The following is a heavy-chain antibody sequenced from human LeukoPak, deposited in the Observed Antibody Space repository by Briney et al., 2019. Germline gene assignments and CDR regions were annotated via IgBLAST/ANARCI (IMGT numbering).Heavy chain of an antibody. CDR3: AGDQWVEVGTSFDY. J-gene: IGHJ4*02. V-gene: IGHV3-30*04. CDR2: ISYDGSNK. D-gene: IGHD1-26*01. CDR1: GFTFSSYA. Sequence: PGGSLRLSCAASGFTFSSYAMHWVRQAPGKGLEWVAVISYDGSNKYYADSVKGRFTISRDNSKNTLYLQMNSLRAEDTAVYYCAGDQWVEVGTSFDYWGQGTLVTVSS.